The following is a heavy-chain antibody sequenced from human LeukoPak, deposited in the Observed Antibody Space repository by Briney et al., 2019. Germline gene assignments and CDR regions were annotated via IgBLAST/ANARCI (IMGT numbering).Heavy chain of an antibody. V-gene: IGHV4-30-4*01. J-gene: IGHJ4*02. D-gene: IGHD7-27*01. CDR2: IYHSGST. CDR1: GGSISSGDYY. CDR3: ARYFPHGDNWGSVYFDY. Sequence: PSQTLSLTCTVSGGSISSGDYYWSWVRQPPGKGLEWIGEIYHSGSTNYNPSLKSRVTISVDKSKNQFSLKLSSVTAADTAVYYCARYFPHGDNWGSVYFDYWGQGTLVTVSS.